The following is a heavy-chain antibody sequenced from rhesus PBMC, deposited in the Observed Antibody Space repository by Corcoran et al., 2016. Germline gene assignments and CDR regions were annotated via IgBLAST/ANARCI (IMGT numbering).Heavy chain of an antibody. V-gene: IGHV4-160*01. Sequence: QVQLQESGPGLVKPSETLSLTCAVSGGSISRNYWRWLRQPPGTGLEWIGRIYGSGGSIAHNSSLKSRVTLSTDTSKNQFSLKLSSVTAADTAVYYCARLYDSGYYTHWYFDYWGQGVLVTVSS. CDR3: ARLYDSGYYTHWYFDY. CDR1: GGSISRNY. D-gene: IGHD3-28*01. J-gene: IGHJ4*01. CDR2: IYGSGGSI.